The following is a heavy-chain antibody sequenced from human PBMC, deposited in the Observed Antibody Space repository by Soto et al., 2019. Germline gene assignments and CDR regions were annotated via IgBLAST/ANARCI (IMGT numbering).Heavy chain of an antibody. D-gene: IGHD6-19*01. J-gene: IGHJ4*02. CDR3: VKQWPYGGSFDY. CDR1: GYTFTSYA. V-gene: IGHV1-3*01. Sequence: ASVKVSCKASGYTFTSYAMHWVRQAPGQRLEWMGWINAGNGNTKYSQKFQGRVTITRDTSASTAYMELSSLRSEDTAVYYCVKQWPYGGSFDYWGQGTLVTVSS. CDR2: INAGNGNT.